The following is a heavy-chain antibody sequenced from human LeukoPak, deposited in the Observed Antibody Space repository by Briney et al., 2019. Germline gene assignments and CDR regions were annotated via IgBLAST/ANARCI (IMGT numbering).Heavy chain of an antibody. CDR2: IYYSGST. CDR1: GGSVSSGSYY. CDR3: ARGFSGYYSFDY. Sequence: PSETLSLTCTVSGGSVSSGSYYWSWIRQPPGKGLEWIGYIYYSGSTNYNPSLKSRLTISVDTSKNQFSLKLSSVTAADTAVYYCARGFSGYYSFDYWGQGTLVTVSS. D-gene: IGHD3-22*01. V-gene: IGHV4-61*01. J-gene: IGHJ4*02.